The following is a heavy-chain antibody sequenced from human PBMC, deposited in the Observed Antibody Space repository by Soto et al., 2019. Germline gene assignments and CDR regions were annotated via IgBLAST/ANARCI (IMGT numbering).Heavy chain of an antibody. CDR2: MYAGVSAP. CDR3: ARHAGSENQILYYYYGMNV. Sequence: GESLKISSKGSGYSYTRFWSGWVRQMTGKSLESLGVMYAGVSAPRYSPSFQGQVPTSGDKSSSTAFLQWSSLKASGTAMYYCARHAGSENQILYYYYGMNVWRQGTTDTVSS. D-gene: IGHD3-10*01. CDR1: GYSYTRFW. V-gene: IGHV5-51*01. J-gene: IGHJ6*02.